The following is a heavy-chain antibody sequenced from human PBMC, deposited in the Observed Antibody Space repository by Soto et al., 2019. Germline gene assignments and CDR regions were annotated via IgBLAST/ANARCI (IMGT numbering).Heavy chain of an antibody. CDR1: NYLFGAFG. CDR2: IKPYNGNT. V-gene: IGHV1-18*01. Sequence: QVQLVQSGAEVKNPGASVKVSCQASNYLFGAFGISWVRQAPGQGLEWMGWIKPYNGNTHYAEKFQDRVTMTADKSPTTAYMQVRRLTSDDTAVYFCARISARRNDFDVWGQGTVVTVSS. J-gene: IGHJ3*01. CDR3: ARISARRNDFDV.